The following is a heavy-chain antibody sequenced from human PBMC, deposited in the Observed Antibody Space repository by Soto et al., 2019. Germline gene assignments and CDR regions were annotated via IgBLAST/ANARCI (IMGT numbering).Heavy chain of an antibody. CDR1: GVALSSYT. CDR3: ARDVSLLVILDS. V-gene: IGHV3-21*06. CDR2: ISSGGDST. D-gene: IGHD2-15*01. Sequence: PGWSLRISCAASGVALSSYTMNWVRQAPGKGLEWISSISSGGDSTHYADSVKGRFTVTRDSAKNSMFLQMHSLRVEDTAVYYCARDVSLLVILDSWGQGTLVSVPS. J-gene: IGHJ5*02.